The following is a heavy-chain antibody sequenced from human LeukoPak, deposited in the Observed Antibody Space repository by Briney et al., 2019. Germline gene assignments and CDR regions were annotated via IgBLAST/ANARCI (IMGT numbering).Heavy chain of an antibody. J-gene: IGHJ4*02. V-gene: IGHV4-39*07. D-gene: IGHD1-26*01. CDR3: ARGVVGANY. Sequence: SETLSLTCTVSGGSISSSSYYWGWIRQPPGKGLEWIGSIYYSGSTYYNPSLKSRVTISVDTSKNQFSLKLSSVTAADTAVYYCARGVVGANYWGQGTLVTVSS. CDR2: IYYSGST. CDR1: GGSISSSSYY.